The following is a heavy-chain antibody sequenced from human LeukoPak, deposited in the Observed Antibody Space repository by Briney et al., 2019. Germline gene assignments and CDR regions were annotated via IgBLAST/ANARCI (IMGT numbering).Heavy chain of an antibody. J-gene: IGHJ4*02. D-gene: IGHD3-22*01. Sequence: PGGSLRLSCAASGFTFSDYYMSWIRQAPGKGLEWVSAITGSGAYTNYADSVKGRFTISRDNSKNTIFLQMNSLRAEDTAIYYCAKRSATSSGYFDFWGRGTLVTVSS. CDR3: AKRSATSSGYFDF. V-gene: IGHV3-23*01. CDR2: ITGSGAYT. CDR1: GFTFSDYY.